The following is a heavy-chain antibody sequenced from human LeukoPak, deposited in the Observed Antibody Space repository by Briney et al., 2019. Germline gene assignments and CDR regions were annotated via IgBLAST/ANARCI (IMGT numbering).Heavy chain of an antibody. Sequence: PGRSLRLSCAASGFTFSSYGMHWVRQAPGKGLEWVAVIWYDGSNKYYADSVKGRFTISRDNSKNTLYLQMNSLRAEDTAVYYCAKDTPGSYSFDYWGQGTLVTVSS. D-gene: IGHD1-26*01. V-gene: IGHV3-33*06. CDR3: AKDTPGSYSFDY. J-gene: IGHJ4*02. CDR1: GFTFSSYG. CDR2: IWYDGSNK.